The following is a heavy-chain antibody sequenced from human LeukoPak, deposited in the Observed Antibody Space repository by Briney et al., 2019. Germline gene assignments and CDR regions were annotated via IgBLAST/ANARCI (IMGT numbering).Heavy chain of an antibody. D-gene: IGHD3-10*01. CDR2: LWHDGSNE. CDR1: GFTFSDYA. Sequence: GESLRLSCAASGFTFSDYAMHWVRQVPGKGLEWVAVLWHDGSNEYYADSVKGRFTISRDNSKNTLYLQMNSLRAEDTAVYYCARIAYNYGWGAFDIWGQGTMVTVSS. CDR3: ARIAYNYGWGAFDI. J-gene: IGHJ3*02. V-gene: IGHV3-33*01.